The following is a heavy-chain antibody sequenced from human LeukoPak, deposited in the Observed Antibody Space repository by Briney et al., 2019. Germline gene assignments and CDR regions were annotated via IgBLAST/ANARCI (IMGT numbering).Heavy chain of an antibody. J-gene: IGHJ6*02. CDR2: ISSSSSYI. CDR3: ARADVYYYGMDV. V-gene: IGHV3-21*01. Sequence: GGSLRLSCAASGLTFSSYSMTWVRQAPGKGLEWVSSISSSSSYIYYADSVKGRFTISRDNAKNSLYLQMNSLRAEDTAVYYCARADVYYYGMDVWGQGTTVTVSS. CDR1: GLTFSSYS. D-gene: IGHD3-16*01.